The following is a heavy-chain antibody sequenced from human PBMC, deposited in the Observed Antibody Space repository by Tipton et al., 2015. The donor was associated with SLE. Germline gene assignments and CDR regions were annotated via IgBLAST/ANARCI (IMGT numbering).Heavy chain of an antibody. CDR3: ARVRFAGAGDYYYYMDV. V-gene: IGHV4-59*12. CDR2: ANRNGSP. J-gene: IGHJ6*03. D-gene: IGHD3-10*01. Sequence: TLSLTCTVSGASTNTKYWTWIRQSPGKGLEWIGYANRNGSPYYNPSLESRVAISMDTSKNQFSLKLTAVTAADTAVYYCARVRFAGAGDYYYYMDVWAKGTPVTVSS. CDR1: GASTNTKY.